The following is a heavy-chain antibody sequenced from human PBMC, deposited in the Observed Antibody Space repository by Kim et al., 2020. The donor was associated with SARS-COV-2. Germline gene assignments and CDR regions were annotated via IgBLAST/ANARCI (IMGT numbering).Heavy chain of an antibody. Sequence: IYYASSVRGRFTISSDNSKRMLYLQMNSLSAEDTAVYYCGKDFSGWSDYWGQGTLVTVSS. CDR2: I. V-gene: IGHV3-23*01. J-gene: IGHJ4*02. CDR3: GKDFSGWSDY. D-gene: IGHD6-19*01.